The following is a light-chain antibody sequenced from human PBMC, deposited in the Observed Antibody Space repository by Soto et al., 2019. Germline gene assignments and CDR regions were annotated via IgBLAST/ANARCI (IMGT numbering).Light chain of an antibody. V-gene: IGKV3-15*01. CDR3: QQYNNWPHT. Sequence: EIVMTQSTATLSVSPGERATLSCRASQSVSSNLAWYQQKPGQAPRLLIYDASTRATGIPARFSGSGSGTEFTLTISSLQSEDFAVYYCQQYNNWPHTFGQGTKLEIK. CDR2: DAS. CDR1: QSVSSN. J-gene: IGKJ2*01.